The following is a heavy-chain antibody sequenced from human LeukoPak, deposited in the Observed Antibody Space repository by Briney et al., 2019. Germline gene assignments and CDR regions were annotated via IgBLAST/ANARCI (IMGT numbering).Heavy chain of an antibody. CDR1: GFTFSSYG. V-gene: IGHV3-23*01. D-gene: IGHD6-13*01. J-gene: IGHJ4*02. CDR3: AKAAAAPGFDF. Sequence: GRSLRLSCAASGFTFSSYGMHWVRQAPGKGLEWVSGISGSGDNTYYADSVKGRFTISRDNSKNTLYVQVNSLGTEDTALYYCAKAAAAPGFDFWGQGTLVTVSS. CDR2: ISGSGDNT.